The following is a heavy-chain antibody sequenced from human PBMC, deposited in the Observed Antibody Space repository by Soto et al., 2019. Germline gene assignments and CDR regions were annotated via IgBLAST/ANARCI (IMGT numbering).Heavy chain of an antibody. V-gene: IGHV3-13*01. CDR3: AREGGSLNWFDP. CDR1: GFTFSSYG. Sequence: GGSLRLSCAASGFTFSSYGMHWVRQATGKGLEWVSAIGTAGNTFYPGSVKGRFTISRENAKNSLYLQMNSLRAGDTAVYYCAREGGSLNWFDPWGQGTLVTVSS. CDR2: IGTAGNT. J-gene: IGHJ5*02. D-gene: IGHD1-26*01.